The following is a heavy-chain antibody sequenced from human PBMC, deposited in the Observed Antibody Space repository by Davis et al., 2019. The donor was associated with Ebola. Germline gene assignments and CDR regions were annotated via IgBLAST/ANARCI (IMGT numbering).Heavy chain of an antibody. J-gene: IGHJ5*02. CDR2: INPNSGGT. CDR3: AREGLGYCTNGVCLSGWFDP. CDR1: GYTFTGYY. D-gene: IGHD2-8*01. V-gene: IGHV1-2*02. Sequence: ASVKVSCKASGYTFTGYYMHWVRQAPGQGLEWMGWINPNSGGTNYAQKFQGRVTMTRDTSISTAYMELSRLRSDDTAVYYCAREGLGYCTNGVCLSGWFDPWGQGTLVTVSS.